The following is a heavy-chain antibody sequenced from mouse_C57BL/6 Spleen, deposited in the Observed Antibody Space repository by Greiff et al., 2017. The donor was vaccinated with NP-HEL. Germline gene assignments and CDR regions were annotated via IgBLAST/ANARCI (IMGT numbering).Heavy chain of an antibody. V-gene: IGHV1-26*01. CDR1: GYTFTDYY. CDR2: INPNNGGT. Sequence: EVKLQQSGPELVKPGASVKISCKASGYTFTDYYMNWVKQSHGKSLEWIGDINPNNGGTSYNQKFKGKATLTVDKSSSTAYMELRSLTSEDSAVYYCAALGAWFAYWGQGTLVTVSA. J-gene: IGHJ3*01. CDR3: AALGAWFAY. D-gene: IGHD4-1*01.